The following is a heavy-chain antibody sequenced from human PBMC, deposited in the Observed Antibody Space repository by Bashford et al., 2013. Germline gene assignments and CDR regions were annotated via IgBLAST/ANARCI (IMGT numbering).Heavy chain of an antibody. CDR3: ARVRYGLYYFDY. CDR2: IYYSGST. D-gene: IGHD5-18*01. V-gene: IGHV4-59*08. CDR1: GGSISRNY. Sequence: SETLSLTCTVSGGSISRNYWTWIRQSPGKGLEWIGYIYYSGSTNYNPSLKSRVTISVDTSKNQFSLKLSSVTATDTAVYYCARVRYGLYYFDYWGQGTLVTVSS. J-gene: IGHJ4*02.